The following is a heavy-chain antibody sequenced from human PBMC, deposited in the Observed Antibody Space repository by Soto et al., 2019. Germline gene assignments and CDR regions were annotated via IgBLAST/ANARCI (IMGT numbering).Heavy chain of an antibody. CDR3: ARLRGVAVPAASPDGFDI. J-gene: IGHJ3*02. D-gene: IGHD2-2*01. V-gene: IGHV1-18*01. CDR2: ISPFSGRI. Sequence: QVQLVQSGPEMKKPGASVKVSCKASGYTFIKYGINWVRQAPGQGLEWMGWISPFSGRIDYARNFRDRVAMTTDPSTSTVYMELTILRSGDTAMYYCARLRGVAVPAASPDGFDIWGQGTMVTVSS. CDR1: GYTFIKYG.